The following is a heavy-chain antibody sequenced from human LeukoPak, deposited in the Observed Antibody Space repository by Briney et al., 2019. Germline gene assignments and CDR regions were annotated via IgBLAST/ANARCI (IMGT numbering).Heavy chain of an antibody. D-gene: IGHD6-13*01. CDR2: INPNSGGT. J-gene: IGHJ4*02. V-gene: IGHV1-2*02. Sequence: GASVKVSCKASGYTFTGYYMHWVRQAPGQGLEWMGWINPNSGGTNHAQKFQGRVTMTRDTSISTAYMELSRLRSDDTAVYYCARVSSSWFFDYWGQGTLVTVSS. CDR3: ARVSSSWFFDY. CDR1: GYTFTGYY.